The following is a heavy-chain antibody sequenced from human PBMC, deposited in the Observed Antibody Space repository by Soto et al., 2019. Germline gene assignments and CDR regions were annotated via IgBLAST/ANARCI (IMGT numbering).Heavy chain of an antibody. D-gene: IGHD1-1*01. J-gene: IGHJ6*02. CDR3: ARGGSQRHYYQAMDV. CDR1: GYTFTGYY. CDR2: INPNTGGT. V-gene: IGHV1-2*04. Sequence: QVQLVQSGAEVKQPGASVKVSFKASGYTFTGYYIHWVRQAPGQGLEWVGWINPNTGGTNYAQKFQGWVTMTRDTSIYTAYMELSSLKSDDTAAYYCARGGSQRHYYQAMDVWGQGTTVTVSS.